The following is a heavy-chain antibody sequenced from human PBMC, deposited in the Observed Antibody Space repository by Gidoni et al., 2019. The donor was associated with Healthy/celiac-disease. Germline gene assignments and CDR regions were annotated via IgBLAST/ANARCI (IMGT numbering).Heavy chain of an antibody. Sequence: QLQLQESGPGLVKPSETLSLTCTVSGGSISSSSYYWGWIRQPPGKGLEWIGSIYYSGSTYYNPSLKSRVTISVDTSKNQFSLKLSSVTAADTAVYYCARQQWADSTYHWGQGTLVTVSS. CDR3: ARQQWADSTYH. V-gene: IGHV4-39*01. D-gene: IGHD6-19*01. CDR1: GGSISSSSYY. CDR2: IYYSGST. J-gene: IGHJ4*02.